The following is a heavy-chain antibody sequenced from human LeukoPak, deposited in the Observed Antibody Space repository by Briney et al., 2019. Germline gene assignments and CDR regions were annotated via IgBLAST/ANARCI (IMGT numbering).Heavy chain of an antibody. D-gene: IGHD2-2*01. V-gene: IGHV3-23*01. Sequence: PGGSLRLSCAASGFTFSSYAMSWVRQAPGKGLEWVSAISGSGGSTYYADSVKGRFTISRDNSKNTLYLQMNSLRAEDTAVYYCARVGRVTDVVPAYYYYYMDVWGKGTTVTVSS. J-gene: IGHJ6*03. CDR3: ARVGRVTDVVPAYYYYYMDV. CDR1: GFTFSSYA. CDR2: ISGSGGST.